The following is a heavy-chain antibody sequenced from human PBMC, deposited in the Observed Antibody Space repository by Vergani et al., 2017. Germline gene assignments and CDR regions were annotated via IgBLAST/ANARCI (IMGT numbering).Heavy chain of an antibody. J-gene: IGHJ4*02. Sequence: QLQLQESGPGLVKPSATLSLTCSVSGASIRSSNYYWGWIRQPPGKGLEWIASIYYSGSTYYNPSLKSRVTISVYTSKNQFSLKLSSVTAADTAVYYCARSPKVTAYFDYWGQGTLVTVSS. CDR3: ARSPKVTAYFDY. D-gene: IGHD2-2*01. V-gene: IGHV4-39*07. CDR1: GASIRSSNYY. CDR2: IYYSGST.